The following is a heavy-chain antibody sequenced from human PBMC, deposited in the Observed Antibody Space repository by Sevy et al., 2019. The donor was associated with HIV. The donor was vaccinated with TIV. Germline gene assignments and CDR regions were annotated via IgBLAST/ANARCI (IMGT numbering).Heavy chain of an antibody. D-gene: IGHD1-26*01. CDR2: IYTSGST. CDR3: ARVGAAGATHYYYYMDV. CDR1: GGSISSYY. V-gene: IGHV4-4*07. J-gene: IGHJ6*03. Sequence: SETLSLTCTVSGGSISSYYWSWIRQPAGKGLEWIGRIYTSGSTNYNPSLKSRVTMSVDTSKNQFSLKLSSVTAADTAVYYCARVGAAGATHYYYYMDVWGKGTTVTVSS.